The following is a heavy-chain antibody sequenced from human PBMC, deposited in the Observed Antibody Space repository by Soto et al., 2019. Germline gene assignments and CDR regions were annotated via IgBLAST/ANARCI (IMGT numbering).Heavy chain of an antibody. D-gene: IGHD2-15*01. CDR2: INHSGST. CDR3: ARVQDIVVVVAAFDAFDI. CDR1: GGSFSGYY. V-gene: IGHV4-34*01. Sequence: SETLSLTRAVYGGSFSGYYWSWLRQPPGKGLGWMGEINHSGSTNYNPSLKSRVTIEVGRSKNQFSLKLSSVTAADTAVYYCARVQDIVVVVAAFDAFDIWGQGTMV. J-gene: IGHJ3*02.